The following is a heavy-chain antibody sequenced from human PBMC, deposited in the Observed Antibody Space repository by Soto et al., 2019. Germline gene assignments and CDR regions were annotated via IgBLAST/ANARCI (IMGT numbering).Heavy chain of an antibody. D-gene: IGHD1-26*01. CDR1: GFTFITYW. Sequence: PGGSLRLSCAASGFTFITYWMSWVRQAPGKGLEWVANIKEDGSEKYYLDSVKGRFTIYRDNAKNSLYLQMNSPRAEDTAVYYCARDKVVGPTTLDYWGQGTLVTVSS. J-gene: IGHJ4*02. CDR2: IKEDGSEK. CDR3: ARDKVVGPTTLDY. V-gene: IGHV3-7*03.